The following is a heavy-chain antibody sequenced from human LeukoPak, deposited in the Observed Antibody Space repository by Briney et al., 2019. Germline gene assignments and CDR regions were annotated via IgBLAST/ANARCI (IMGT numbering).Heavy chain of an antibody. CDR3: ASGYGSSWYSQSSAFDI. J-gene: IGHJ3*02. V-gene: IGHV3-23*01. CDR1: GFTFSSYA. Sequence: GGSLRLSCAASGFTFSSYAMSWVRQAPGKGLEWVSAISGSGGSTYYADSVKGRFTISRDNSKNTLYLQMNSLRAEDTAVYYCASGYGSSWYSQSSAFDIWGQGTMVTVSS. CDR2: ISGSGGST. D-gene: IGHD6-13*01.